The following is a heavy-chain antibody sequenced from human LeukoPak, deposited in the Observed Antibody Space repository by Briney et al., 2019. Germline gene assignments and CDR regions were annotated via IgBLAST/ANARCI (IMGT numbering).Heavy chain of an antibody. V-gene: IGHV3-23*01. CDR2: ISGSGGST. D-gene: IGHD3-10*01. Sequence: GGSLRLSCAASGFTFSSYAMSWVRQAPGKGLEWVSAISGSGGSTYYADSVKGRFTIPRDNSKNTLYLQMNSLRAEDTAVYYCARDIGYGSGYFDYWGQGTLVTVSS. CDR1: GFTFSSYA. CDR3: ARDIGYGSGYFDY. J-gene: IGHJ4*02.